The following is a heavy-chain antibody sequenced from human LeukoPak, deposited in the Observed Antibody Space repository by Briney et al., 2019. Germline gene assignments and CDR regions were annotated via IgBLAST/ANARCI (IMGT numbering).Heavy chain of an antibody. CDR1: GFTFSSYS. CDR3: ARDRGSGWPDAFDI. J-gene: IGHJ3*02. CDR2: ISSSSSYI. V-gene: IGHV3-21*01. Sequence: GGSLRLSCAASGFTFSSYSMNWVRQAPGKGLEWVSSISSSSSYIYYADSVKGRFTISRDNAKNSLYLQMNSLRAEDTAVYYCARDRGSGWPDAFDIWGQGTMVTVSS. D-gene: IGHD6-19*01.